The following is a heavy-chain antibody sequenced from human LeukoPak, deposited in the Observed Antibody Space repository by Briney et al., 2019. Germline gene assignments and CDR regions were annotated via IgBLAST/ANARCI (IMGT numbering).Heavy chain of an antibody. CDR2: IHWNGTSI. CDR1: GFTFDDHD. Sequence: GGSLRLSCAASGFTFDDHDMTWVRQVPGKGLEWVSGIHWNGTSIGYADSVKGRFTISRDNAKNSLYLQMNSLRAEDTAVYYCARDLRITMVRGVIITSPHAFDIWGQGTMVTVSS. CDR3: ARDLRITMVRGVIITSPHAFDI. D-gene: IGHD3-10*01. V-gene: IGHV3-20*04. J-gene: IGHJ3*02.